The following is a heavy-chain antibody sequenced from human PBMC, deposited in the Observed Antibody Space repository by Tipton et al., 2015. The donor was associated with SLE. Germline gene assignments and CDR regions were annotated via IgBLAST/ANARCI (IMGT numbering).Heavy chain of an antibody. D-gene: IGHD3-3*01. CDR1: GFTFSDHY. CDR2: ITGSSTYI. Sequence: GSLRLSCAASGFTFSDHYMDWVRQTPGKGLEWVSSITGSSTYICYADSVKGRFTISRDNAKNSLFLQMNSLRAEDTGVYYCARDAYDFWSGFYTHWGQGTLVTVSS. J-gene: IGHJ1*01. CDR3: ARDAYDFWSGFYTH. V-gene: IGHV3-69-1*02.